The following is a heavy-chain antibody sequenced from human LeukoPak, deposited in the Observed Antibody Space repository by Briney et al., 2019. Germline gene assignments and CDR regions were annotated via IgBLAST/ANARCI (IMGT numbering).Heavy chain of an antibody. Sequence: ASVKVSCQASGYTFTNYGISWVRQAPGQGLEWMGWISAYNGNTSYAQRLQGRVTVTTETSTSTAYMELRSLGPDDTAIYYCARKPTAYPNDYWGQGTLVTVSS. CDR1: GYTFTNYG. J-gene: IGHJ4*02. V-gene: IGHV1-18*04. D-gene: IGHD4/OR15-4a*01. CDR3: ARKPTAYPNDY. CDR2: ISAYNGNT.